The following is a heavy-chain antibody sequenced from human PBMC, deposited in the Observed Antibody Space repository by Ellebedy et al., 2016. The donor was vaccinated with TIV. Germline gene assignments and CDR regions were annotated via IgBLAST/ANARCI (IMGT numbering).Heavy chain of an antibody. CDR2: IRGDGTTT. CDR1: GFTFSTSW. J-gene: IGHJ5*02. CDR3: ARFGAS. V-gene: IGHV3-74*01. D-gene: IGHD3-10*01. Sequence: GESLKISCVASGFTFSTSWMHWVRQAPGKGLVWVSLIRGDGTTTAYADSVEGRFTISRDNAKNTMYLQMNSLRAEDTAVYYCARFGASWGQGTLVTVSS.